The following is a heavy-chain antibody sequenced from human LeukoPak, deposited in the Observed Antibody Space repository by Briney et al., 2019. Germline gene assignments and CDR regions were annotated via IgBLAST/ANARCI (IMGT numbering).Heavy chain of an antibody. Sequence: SETLSLTCAVYGGSFSGYYWSWIRQPPGKGLEWIGEINHSGSTNYNPSLKSRVTISVDTSKNQFSLKLSSVTAADTAVYYCARGYGVGDCWGQGTLVTVSS. J-gene: IGHJ4*02. CDR1: GGSFSGYY. CDR2: INHSGST. CDR3: ARGYGVGDC. V-gene: IGHV4-34*01. D-gene: IGHD4-17*01.